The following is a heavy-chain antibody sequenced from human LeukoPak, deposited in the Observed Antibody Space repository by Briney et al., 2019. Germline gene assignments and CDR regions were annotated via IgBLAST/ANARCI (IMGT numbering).Heavy chain of an antibody. V-gene: IGHV4-61*02. D-gene: IGHD5-18*01. J-gene: IGHJ4*02. CDR3: ARGRAWIQLWATRIHFDY. CDR1: GVSISSGRYD. Sequence: SETLSLTCTVSGVSISSGRYDWGWIRQPAGKGLEWIGRIYTSGSTNYNPSLKSRVTISVDTSKNQFSLKLSSVTAADTAVYYCARGRAWIQLWATRIHFDYWGQGTLVTVSS. CDR2: IYTSGST.